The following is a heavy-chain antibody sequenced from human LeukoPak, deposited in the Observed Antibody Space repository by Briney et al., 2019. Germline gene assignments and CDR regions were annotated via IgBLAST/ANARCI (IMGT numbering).Heavy chain of an antibody. V-gene: IGHV3-7*01. Sequence: GGSLRLSCAASGFIFGGYWMSWVRQAPGRGLEWVANTNPDGSIKYYVDSVNGRFTISRDNAKNSLYLQMNSLRAEDTAVYYCVSGFLQWLYWGQGTLVTVSS. CDR2: TNPDGSIK. CDR3: VSGFLQWLY. J-gene: IGHJ4*02. D-gene: IGHD3-3*01. CDR1: GFIFGGYW.